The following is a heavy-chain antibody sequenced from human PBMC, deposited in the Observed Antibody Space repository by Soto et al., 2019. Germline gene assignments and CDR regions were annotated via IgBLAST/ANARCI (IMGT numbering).Heavy chain of an antibody. V-gene: IGHV4-59*01. Sequence: LSITCTVSGGSIRSYYWSWIRQPPGKGLEWIGYIYYSGSTNYNPSLKSRVTISVDTSKNQFSLKLSSVTAADTAVYYCARTSWAAAYFDYWGQGTLVTVSS. CDR3: ARTSWAAAYFDY. D-gene: IGHD6-13*01. CDR2: IYYSGST. CDR1: GGSIRSYY. J-gene: IGHJ4*02.